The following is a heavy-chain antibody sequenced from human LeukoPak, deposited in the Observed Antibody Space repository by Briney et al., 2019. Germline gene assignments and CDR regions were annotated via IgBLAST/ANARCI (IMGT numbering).Heavy chain of an antibody. V-gene: IGHV3-20*01. CDR3: AXXSIRYSSGWSDAFDI. CDR1: GFTVSSNY. CDR2: INWNGGST. Sequence: GGSLRLSCAASGFTVSSNYMSWVRQAPGKGPEWVSGINWNGGSTGYADSVKGRFTISRDNAKNSLYLQMNSLRAEDTALYHCAXXSIRYSSGWSDAFDIWGQGTMVTVSS. D-gene: IGHD6-19*01. J-gene: IGHJ3*02.